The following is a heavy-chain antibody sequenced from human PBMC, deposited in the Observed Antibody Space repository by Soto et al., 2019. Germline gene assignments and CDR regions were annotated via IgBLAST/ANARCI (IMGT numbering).Heavy chain of an antibody. CDR2: IGGRGTSS. J-gene: IGHJ4*02. V-gene: IGHV3-23*01. CDR1: GFTFSNYA. CDR3: AKSRYADSSGDYYDF. D-gene: IGHD3-22*01. Sequence: GSXRLSCAASGFTFSNYAMSWVREAPGKGLEWVSGIGGRGTSSYYADSVKGRFAISRDNSYNTLFLQLHSLRAEDTAVYYCAKSRYADSSGDYYDFWGQGTRVTVS.